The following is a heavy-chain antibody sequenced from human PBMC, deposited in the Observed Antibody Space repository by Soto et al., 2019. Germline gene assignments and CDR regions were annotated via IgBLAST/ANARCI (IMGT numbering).Heavy chain of an antibody. CDR1: GFTFSSYGMTFSSYA. V-gene: IGHV3-23*01. J-gene: IGHJ4*02. D-gene: IGHD6-19*01. CDR3: ARDPSLIRAAGTFDY. Sequence: GGSLRLSCAASGFTFSSYGMTFSSYAISCVRQAPGEGLEWVSTISGSGDSTYYADSVKGRFTISRDNSKNTLYLQMNSLRAEDTAVYYCARDPSLIRAAGTFDYWGQGTLVTVSS. CDR2: ISGSGDST.